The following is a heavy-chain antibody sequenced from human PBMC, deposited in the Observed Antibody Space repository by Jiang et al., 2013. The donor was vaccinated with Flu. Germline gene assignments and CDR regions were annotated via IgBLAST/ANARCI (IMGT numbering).Heavy chain of an antibody. CDR2: IYYTGST. Sequence: GPGLVKPSQTLSLTCTVSGGTISSGDYYWSWIRQPPGKGLEWIGYIYYTGSTYYNPSLKSRLIISVDTSTNQFSLKLRSVTSADTAVYYCARGRADYGDCFDYWGQGTLVTVSS. J-gene: IGHJ4*02. CDR3: ARGRADYGDCFDY. V-gene: IGHV4-30-4*01. D-gene: IGHD4-17*01. CDR1: GGTISSGDYY.